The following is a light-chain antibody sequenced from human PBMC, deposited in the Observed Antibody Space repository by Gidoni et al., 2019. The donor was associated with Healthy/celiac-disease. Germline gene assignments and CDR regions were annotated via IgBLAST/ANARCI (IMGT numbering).Light chain of an antibody. J-gene: IGLJ1*01. V-gene: IGLV1-40*01. CDR3: QSYDSSLSAFYV. CDR2: GNS. CDR1: SPNIGAGYD. Sequence: QSVLTQPPSVSGAPGQRVTISCTGSSPNIGAGYDVHWSQQLPGTAPKLLIYGNSNRPSGVPDRFSGSKSGTSASLAITGLQAEDEADYYCQSYDSSLSAFYVFGTGTKVTVL.